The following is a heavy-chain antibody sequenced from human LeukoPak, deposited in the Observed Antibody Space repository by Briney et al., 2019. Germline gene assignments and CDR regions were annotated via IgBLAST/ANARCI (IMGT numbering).Heavy chain of an antibody. CDR2: IYSGGRT. J-gene: IGHJ1*01. CDR3: ARDPPGIAAAVTGG. Sequence: PGGSLRLSCTASGFTVGNNYMNWLRQAPGKGLEWVSLIYSGGRTYYADSVKGRFTISRDNSKNTLYLQMSSLRVEDTAVYYCARDPPGIAAAVTGGWGQGTLVTVSS. CDR1: GFTVGNNY. V-gene: IGHV3-53*01. D-gene: IGHD6-13*01.